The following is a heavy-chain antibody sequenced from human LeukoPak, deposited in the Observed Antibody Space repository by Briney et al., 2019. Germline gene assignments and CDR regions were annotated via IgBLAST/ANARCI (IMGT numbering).Heavy chain of an antibody. Sequence: GGSLRLSCAASGFTFSSYWMSWVRQVPGKGLEWVANINRDGSEKYYVDSVKGRFTISRDNAKNSLYLQTDSLRAEDTAVYYCARDQGCSTTNCYSYFQHWGQGTLVSVSS. CDR2: INRDGSEK. CDR3: ARDQGCSTTNCYSYFQH. D-gene: IGHD2-2*01. V-gene: IGHV3-7*01. CDR1: GFTFSSYW. J-gene: IGHJ1*01.